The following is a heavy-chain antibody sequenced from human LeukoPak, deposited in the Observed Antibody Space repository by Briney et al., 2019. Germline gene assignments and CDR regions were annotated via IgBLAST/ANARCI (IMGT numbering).Heavy chain of an antibody. D-gene: IGHD3-16*02. CDR3: ARADYVWGSYLIFDY. Sequence: GGSLRLSCAASGFTFSDYYMSWIRQAPGKGLEWVSYISSSSSYTNYADSVKGRFTISRDNAKNSLYLQMNSLRAEDTAVYYCARADYVWGSYLIFDYWGQGTLVTVSS. CDR1: GFTFSDYY. CDR2: ISSSSSYT. V-gene: IGHV3-11*06. J-gene: IGHJ4*02.